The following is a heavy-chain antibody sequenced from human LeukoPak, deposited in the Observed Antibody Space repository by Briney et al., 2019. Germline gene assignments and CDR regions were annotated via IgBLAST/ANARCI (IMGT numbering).Heavy chain of an antibody. CDR3: ARDLDYDFWSGDFYYYGMDV. CDR1: GYTFTSYG. Sequence: ASVKVSCKASGYTFTSYGISWVRQAPGQGLEWMGWISAYNGNTNYAQKLQGRVTMTTDTSTSTAYMELRSLRSDDTAVYYCARDLDYDFWSGDFYYYGMDVWGQGTTVTVSS. CDR2: ISAYNGNT. V-gene: IGHV1-18*01. J-gene: IGHJ6*02. D-gene: IGHD3-3*01.